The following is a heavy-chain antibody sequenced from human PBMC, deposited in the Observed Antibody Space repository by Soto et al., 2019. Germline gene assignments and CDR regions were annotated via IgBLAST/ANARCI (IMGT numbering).Heavy chain of an antibody. Sequence: ASVKVSCKASGGTFSSYAISWVRQAPGQGLEWMGGIIPIFGTANYAQKFQGRVTITADESTSTAYMELSSLRSEDTAVYYCARATPTPYYDSSGYNYGRSDYWGQGTLVTVCS. CDR1: GGTFSSYA. CDR3: ARATPTPYYDSSGYNYGRSDY. V-gene: IGHV1-69*13. J-gene: IGHJ4*02. D-gene: IGHD3-22*01. CDR2: IIPIFGTA.